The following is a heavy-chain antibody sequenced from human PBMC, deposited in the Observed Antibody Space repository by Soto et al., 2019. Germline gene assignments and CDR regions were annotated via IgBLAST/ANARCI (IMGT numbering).Heavy chain of an antibody. CDR1: GGSISSSSYY. D-gene: IGHD6-19*01. CDR2: IYYSGST. J-gene: IGHJ4*02. CDR3: AVQQWLVRGYYFDH. Sequence: SETLSLTCTVSGGSISSSSYYWGWIRQPPGKGLEWIGSIYYSGSTYYNPSLKSRVTISVDTSKNQFSLKLSSVTAADTAVYYCAVQQWLVRGYYFDHWGQGTLVTVSS. V-gene: IGHV4-39*01.